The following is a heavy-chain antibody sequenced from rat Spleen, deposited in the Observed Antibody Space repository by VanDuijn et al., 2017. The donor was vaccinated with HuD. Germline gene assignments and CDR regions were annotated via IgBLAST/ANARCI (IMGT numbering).Heavy chain of an antibody. CDR1: GFTFSNYD. V-gene: IGHV5-25*01. D-gene: IGHD1-6*01. CDR2: ISTSGGST. J-gene: IGHJ4*01. Sequence: EVQLVESGGGLVQPGRSLKLSCAASGFTFSNYDMAWVRQAPTKGLEWVASISTSGGSTYYRDSVKGRFTVSRDNAKSTLYLQMDSLRSEDTATYYRATHMYTTDYLYYYVMDAWGQGASVTVSS. CDR3: ATHMYTTDYLYYYVMDA.